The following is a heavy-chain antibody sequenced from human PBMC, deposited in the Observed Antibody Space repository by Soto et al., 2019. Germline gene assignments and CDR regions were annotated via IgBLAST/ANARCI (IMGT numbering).Heavy chain of an antibody. J-gene: IGHJ4*02. CDR1: GGSISSGGYY. CDR3: ARGHSPEPQSHFDY. V-gene: IGHV4-31*03. Sequence: QVQLQESGPGLVKPSQTLSLTCTVSGGSISSGGYYWSWIRQHPGKGLEWIGYIYYSGRTYYNPSLKSRVTISVDTSKNQFSLQLSSVTAADTAVYYCARGHSPEPQSHFDYWGQGTLVTVSS. D-gene: IGHD4-4*01. CDR2: IYYSGRT.